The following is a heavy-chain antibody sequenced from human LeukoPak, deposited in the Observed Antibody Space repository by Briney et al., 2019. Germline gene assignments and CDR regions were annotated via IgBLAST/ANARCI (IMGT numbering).Heavy chain of an antibody. D-gene: IGHD3-9*01. CDR2: INPSGGST. CDR3: ARGLTGDAFDI. CDR1: GYTFTSYY. Sequence: ASVKVSCKASGYTFTSYYMHWVRQAPGQGLEWMGIINPSGGSTGYAQKFQGRVTMTRDMSTSTVYMELSSLRSEDTAVYYCARGLTGDAFDIWGQGTMVTVSS. V-gene: IGHV1-46*01. J-gene: IGHJ3*02.